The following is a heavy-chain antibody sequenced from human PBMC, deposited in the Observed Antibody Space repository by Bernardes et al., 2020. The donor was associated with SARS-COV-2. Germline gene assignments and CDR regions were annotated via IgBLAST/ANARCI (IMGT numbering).Heavy chain of an antibody. Sequence: GGSLRLSCAASGFSFNTYSMNWVRQAPGKGLEWVACIRSGSSSIYYADSVKGRFIISRDNAKNSLFLQMNSLRAEDTAVYYCARGANNTYQVSDFWGQGTLVTVSS. CDR1: GFSFNTYS. D-gene: IGHD2-2*01. V-gene: IGHV3-21*01. CDR3: ARGANNTYQVSDF. J-gene: IGHJ4*02. CDR2: IRSGSSSI.